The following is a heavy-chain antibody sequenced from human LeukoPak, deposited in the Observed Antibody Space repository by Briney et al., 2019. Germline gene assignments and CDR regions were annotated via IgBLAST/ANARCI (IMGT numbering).Heavy chain of an antibody. CDR3: TRDRSRAEDD. J-gene: IGHJ4*02. Sequence: GGSLRLSCAASGFTFSGHWMSWVRQAPGKGLEWMANINQGGSDKYYVDSVKGRFTISRDNSNNSLYLQLNSLRGDDTAVYYCTRDRSRAEDDWGQGTLVTVSS. CDR2: INQGGSDK. D-gene: IGHD1-14*01. CDR1: GFTFSGHW. V-gene: IGHV3-7*03.